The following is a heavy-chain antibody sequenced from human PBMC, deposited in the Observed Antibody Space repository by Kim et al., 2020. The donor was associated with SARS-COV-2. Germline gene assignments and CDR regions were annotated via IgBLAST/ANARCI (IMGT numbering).Heavy chain of an antibody. CDR3: ARERQGGLGY. CDR2: T. J-gene: IGHJ4*02. D-gene: IGHD3-9*01. Sequence: TNYAQKFQGRVTMTRDTSISTAYMELSRLRSDDTAVYYCARERQGGLGYWGQGTLVTVSS. V-gene: IGHV1-2*02.